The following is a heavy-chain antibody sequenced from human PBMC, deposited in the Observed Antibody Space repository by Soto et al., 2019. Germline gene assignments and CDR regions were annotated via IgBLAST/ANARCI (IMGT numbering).Heavy chain of an antibody. CDR2: IKEDGSET. Sequence: EVQLVESGGGLVQPGGSLRVSCTASGFIFNSYWMSWVRKAPGKWLEWVANIKEDGSETYYVDSVKGRFTISRDNAKNSLYLQMHSLRAEDTAVYYCARRGDDFDSWGQGPQVTVAS. D-gene: IGHD4-17*01. CDR1: GFIFNSYW. V-gene: IGHV3-7*01. CDR3: ARRGDDFDS. J-gene: IGHJ4*02.